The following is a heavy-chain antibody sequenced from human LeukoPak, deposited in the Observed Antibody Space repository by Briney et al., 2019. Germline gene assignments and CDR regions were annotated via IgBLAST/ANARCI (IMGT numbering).Heavy chain of an antibody. Sequence: SETLSLTCAVYGGSFSGYYWSWIRQPPGKGLEWIGEINHSGSTNYNPSLKSRVTISVDTSKNQFSLKLSSVTAADTAVYYCARLVPKRSTGGFDPWGQGNLVTVSS. V-gene: IGHV4-34*01. CDR3: ARLVPKRSTGGFDP. D-gene: IGHD2-2*01. CDR2: INHSGST. J-gene: IGHJ5*02. CDR1: GGSFSGYY.